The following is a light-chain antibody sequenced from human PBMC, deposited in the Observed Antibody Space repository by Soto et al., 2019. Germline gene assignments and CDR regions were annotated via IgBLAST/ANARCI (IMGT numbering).Light chain of an antibody. J-gene: IGKJ1*01. CDR3: QQYSYFAT. CDR2: KAS. Sequence: DIQMTQSPSTLSASVGDRVTITCRASQSISSWLTWYQQKAGQAPKLLIYKASIVESGVPSRFSGSGSGTEFTLTTSSLQPDDSATYYCQQYSYFATFGQGTRVEV. V-gene: IGKV1-5*03. CDR1: QSISSW.